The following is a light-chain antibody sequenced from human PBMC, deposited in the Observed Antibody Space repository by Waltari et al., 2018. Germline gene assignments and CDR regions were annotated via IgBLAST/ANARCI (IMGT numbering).Light chain of an antibody. V-gene: IGLV1-47*01. CDR1: SSNIGRSY. J-gene: IGLJ2*01. CDR3: AAWDDRLRGVV. Sequence: QSLLTQPPSASGTPGQRVTISCSGSSSNIGRSYVYWYQQLPGTAPKLLIDGNNQRPSGVPDRFSGSKSGTSGSLAISGLRSEDEADYYCAAWDDRLRGVVFGGGTKLTV. CDR2: GNN.